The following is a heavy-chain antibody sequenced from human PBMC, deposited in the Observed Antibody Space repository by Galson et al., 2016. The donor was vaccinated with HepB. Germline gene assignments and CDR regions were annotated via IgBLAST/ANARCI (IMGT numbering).Heavy chain of an antibody. J-gene: IGHJ6*02. Sequence: SLRLSCATSGFVFTAYEVHWVRQAPAKGLEWVAVMSPDGNIKLYADSVEGRFTISRDNSRNTLYLQMKSLRPDDTAIYYCVKDQMSVSPDFFDVWGQGTTVTVSS. CDR1: GFVFTAYE. V-gene: IGHV3-30*18. CDR3: VKDQMSVSPDFFDV. CDR2: MSPDGNIK. D-gene: IGHD2-21*02.